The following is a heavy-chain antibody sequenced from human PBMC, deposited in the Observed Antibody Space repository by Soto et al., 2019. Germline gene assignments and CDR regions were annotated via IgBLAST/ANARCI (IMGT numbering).Heavy chain of an antibody. J-gene: IGHJ6*04. CDR1: GGSISRGGYY. D-gene: IGHD6-13*01. V-gene: IGHV4-31*03. CDR3: ARDSSSGPPNYNSYNGMDA. Sequence: SETLSLTCTVSGGSISRGGYYWSWIRQHPGKGLEWIGDIYYSGSTYYNPSLKSRVTISVDTSKNQVSLKLSSVTAADTAVYYCARDSSSGPPNYNSYNGMDAWGEGTTVTLSP. CDR2: IYYSGST.